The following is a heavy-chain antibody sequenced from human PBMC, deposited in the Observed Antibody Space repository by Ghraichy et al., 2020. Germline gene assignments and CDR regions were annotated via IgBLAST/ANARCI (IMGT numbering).Heavy chain of an antibody. V-gene: IGHV4-59*01. CDR2: IYYSGST. CDR3: ARVGIAARQRALARNAPFDY. J-gene: IGHJ4*02. D-gene: IGHD6-6*01. CDR1: GGSISSYY. Sequence: SQTLSLTCTVSGGSISSYYWSWIRQPPGKGLEWIGYIYYSGSTNYNPSLKSRVTISVDTSKNQFSLKLSSVTAADTAVYYCARVGIAARQRALARNAPFDYWGQGTLVTVSS.